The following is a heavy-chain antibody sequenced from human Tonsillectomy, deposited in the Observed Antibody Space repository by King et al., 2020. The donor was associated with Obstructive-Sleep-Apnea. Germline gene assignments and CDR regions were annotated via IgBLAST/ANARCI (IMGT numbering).Heavy chain of an antibody. V-gene: IGHV4-39*07. D-gene: IGHD4-17*01. CDR1: GGSISSSSYY. CDR2: IYYSGST. J-gene: IGHJ4*02. CDR3: ARVGVGVSTVTGDY. Sequence: QLQESGPGLVKPSETLSLTCTVSGGSISSSSYYWGWIRQPPGKGLEWIGSIYYSGSTYYNPSLKSRVTISVDTSKNQFSLKLSSVTAADTAVYYCARVGVGVSTVTGDYWGQGTLVTVSS.